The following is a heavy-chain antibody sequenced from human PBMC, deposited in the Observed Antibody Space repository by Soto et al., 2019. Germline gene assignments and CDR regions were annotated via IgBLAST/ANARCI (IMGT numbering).Heavy chain of an antibody. CDR2: IIPIFGTA. CDR3: ARVDGSPSVTYTYYYCYYGMDV. D-gene: IGHD4-17*01. V-gene: IGHV1-69*13. CDR1: GGTFRSYA. Sequence: AASLKVSWKASGGTFRSYAISWVRQAPGQGLEWMGGIIPIFGTANYAQKFQGRVTITADESTSTAYMELSSLRSEDTAVYYCARVDGSPSVTYTYYYCYYGMDVWGQGTTVTVPS. J-gene: IGHJ6*02.